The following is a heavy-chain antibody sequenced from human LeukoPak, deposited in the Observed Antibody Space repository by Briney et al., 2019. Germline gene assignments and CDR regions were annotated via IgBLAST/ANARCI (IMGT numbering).Heavy chain of an antibody. J-gene: IGHJ4*02. CDR1: GFILSSYT. CDR3: AKFRTSSGPRDFDS. D-gene: IGHD1-1*01. Sequence: GGSLRLSCAASGFILSSYTMSWVRQAPGKGLEWVSAISDGGGTTYYTDSVKGRFSISRDTSKSTLYLQMNSLRAEDTALYYCAKFRTSSGPRDFDSWGQGTLVTVSS. CDR2: ISDGGGTT. V-gene: IGHV3-23*01.